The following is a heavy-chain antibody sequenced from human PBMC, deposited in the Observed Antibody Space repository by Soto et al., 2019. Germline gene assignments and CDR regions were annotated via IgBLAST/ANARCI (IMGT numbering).Heavy chain of an antibody. V-gene: IGHV3-30*18. CDR1: GFTFSSYG. CDR3: AKIGVLWFGEETGYFDY. Sequence: QVQLVESGGGVVQPGRSLRLSCAASGFTFSSYGMHWVRQAPGKGLEWVAVISYDGSNKYYADSVKGRFTISRDNSKNTLYLQMNILRAEDTAVYYCAKIGVLWFGEETGYFDYWGQGTLVTVSS. J-gene: IGHJ4*02. D-gene: IGHD3-10*01. CDR2: ISYDGSNK.